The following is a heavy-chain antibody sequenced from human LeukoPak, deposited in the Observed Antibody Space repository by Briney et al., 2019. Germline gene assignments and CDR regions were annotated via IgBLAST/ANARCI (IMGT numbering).Heavy chain of an antibody. J-gene: IGHJ4*02. Sequence: SETLSLTCTVSGGSISSYYWSWIRQPAGKGLEWIGRIYTSGSTNYNPSLNSRVTMLVDTSKNQFSLKLSSVTAADTAVYYCASGRIAALDYWGQGTLVTVSS. CDR2: IYTSGST. D-gene: IGHD6-6*01. CDR1: GGSISSYY. CDR3: ASGRIAALDY. V-gene: IGHV4-4*07.